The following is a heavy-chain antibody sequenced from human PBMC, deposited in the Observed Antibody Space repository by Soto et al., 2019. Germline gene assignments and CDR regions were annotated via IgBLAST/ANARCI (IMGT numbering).Heavy chain of an antibody. CDR2: IIPIFGTA. CDR3: ARDHTYYYDRSGPLAY. Sequence: ASVKVSCKASGGTFSSYAISWVRQAPGQGLEWMGGIIPIFGTANYAQKFQGRVTITADESTSTAYMELSSLRSEDTAVYYCARDHTYYYDRSGPLAYWGQGTLVTVSS. J-gene: IGHJ4*02. CDR1: GGTFSSYA. V-gene: IGHV1-69*13. D-gene: IGHD3-22*01.